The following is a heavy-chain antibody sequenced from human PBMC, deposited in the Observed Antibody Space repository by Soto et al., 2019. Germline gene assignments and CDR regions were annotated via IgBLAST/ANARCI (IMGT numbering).Heavy chain of an antibody. CDR1: GVSISNVNDC. CDR3: ARGRSGDKVDY. CDR2: LYEGGST. D-gene: IGHD7-27*01. Sequence: QVQLQESGPGLGKPSATLSLTCTVSGVSISNVNDCWSWIRQSPDKGLEWIGHLYEGGSTYNNPSLESRVTMSVDTSKNQVHLKLTSVGVADPAVYYCARGRSGDKVDYWGQITLGTDSS. J-gene: IGHJ4*02. V-gene: IGHV4-30-4*01.